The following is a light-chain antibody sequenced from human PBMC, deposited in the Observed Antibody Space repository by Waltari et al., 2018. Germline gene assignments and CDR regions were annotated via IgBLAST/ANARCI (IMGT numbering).Light chain of an antibody. V-gene: IGKV2-28*01. CDR2: FVS. CDR3: MQSLQLPYT. Sequence: DIVMTQSPLSLPVIPGEPDSISFRSSQSVLSPNGNNYLSWYLQKPGQSPQLLIYFVSVRASVVPDMVIGSGSGTDFTLRISRVEPEDVGVYYCMQSLQLPYTFGQGTTLQIK. J-gene: IGKJ2*01. CDR1: QSVLSPNGNNY.